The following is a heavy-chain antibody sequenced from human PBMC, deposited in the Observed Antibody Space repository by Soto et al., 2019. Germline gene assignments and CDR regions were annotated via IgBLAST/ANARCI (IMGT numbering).Heavy chain of an antibody. D-gene: IGHD3-10*01. CDR2: IIPIFGTA. Sequence: QVQLVQSGAEVKKPGSSVKVSCKASGGTFSSYAISWVRQAPGQGLEWMGGIIPIFGTANYAQKFQGRVQVSAEETKRHAHLELSRLGTGDTGVYYWAGVTGGSPGIAFDIWGQGTMVTVSS. J-gene: IGHJ3*02. CDR3: AGVTGGSPGIAFDI. V-gene: IGHV1-69*01. CDR1: GGTFSSYA.